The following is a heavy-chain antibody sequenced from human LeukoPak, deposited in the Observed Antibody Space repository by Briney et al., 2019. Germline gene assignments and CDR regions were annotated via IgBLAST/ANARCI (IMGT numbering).Heavy chain of an antibody. Sequence: ASVKVSCKASGYTFTGYYMLWVRQAPGQGLEWMGRINPNSGGTNYAQKFQGRVTMTRDTSISTAYMELSRLRSDDTAVYYCARDLSGDAVDYWGQGTLVTVSS. V-gene: IGHV1-2*06. CDR3: ARDLSGDAVDY. J-gene: IGHJ4*02. D-gene: IGHD4-17*01. CDR2: INPNSGGT. CDR1: GYTFTGYY.